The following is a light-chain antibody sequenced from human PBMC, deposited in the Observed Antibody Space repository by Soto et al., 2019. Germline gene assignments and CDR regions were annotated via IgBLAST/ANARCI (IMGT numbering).Light chain of an antibody. J-gene: IGLJ2*01. Sequence: QSALTQPASVSGSPGQSITISCTGTSSDVGGYNFVSWYQQHPGKAPKLVIYEVSKRPSGVPDRFSGSKSGNTASLTVSGLQAEDEADYYCSSYAGSNFVVFGGGTKVTVL. CDR2: EVS. CDR1: SSDVGGYNF. V-gene: IGLV2-8*01. CDR3: SSYAGSNFVV.